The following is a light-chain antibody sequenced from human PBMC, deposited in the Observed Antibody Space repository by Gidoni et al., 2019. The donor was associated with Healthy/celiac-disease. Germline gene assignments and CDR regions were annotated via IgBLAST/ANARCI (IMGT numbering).Light chain of an antibody. CDR1: QSVSSY. CDR3: QQRSNWPPRT. CDR2: DAS. Sequence: IVLTQSPATLSVSPGERATLSCRASQSVSSYLAWYQQKPGQAPRLLIYDASNRATGIPARFSGSGSGTDFTLTISSLEPEDFAVYYCQQRSNWPPRTFGGGTKVEIK. J-gene: IGKJ4*01. V-gene: IGKV3-11*01.